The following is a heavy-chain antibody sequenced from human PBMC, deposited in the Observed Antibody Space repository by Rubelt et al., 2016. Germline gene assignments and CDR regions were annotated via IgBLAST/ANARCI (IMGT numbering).Heavy chain of an antibody. D-gene: IGHD6-13*01. CDR1: GGSISSSSYY. Sequence: QLQLQESGPGLVKPSETLSLTCTVSGGSISSSSYYWGWIRQPPGKGLEWIGSIFYSGSTHYNPSFMCLVTISGDTSKNQVSLKLSSVTAADTAVYYCARHASPQLVDYWGQGTLVTVSS. CDR2: IFYSGST. V-gene: IGHV4-39*01. CDR3: ARHASPQLVDY. J-gene: IGHJ4*02.